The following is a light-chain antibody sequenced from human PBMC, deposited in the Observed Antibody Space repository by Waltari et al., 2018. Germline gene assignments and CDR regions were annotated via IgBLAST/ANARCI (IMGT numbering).Light chain of an antibody. Sequence: QSALTQPASVSGSPGQSITIPCSGTTNDVGKNELVSWYQQVPVRVPKIILYENNRRPSDISHRFVGSKAGNTASLTISGLQPEDEADYYCCSFASSRTWVFGGRTRLTV. J-gene: IGLJ3*02. CDR2: ENN. CDR1: TNDVGKNEL. CDR3: CSFASSRTWV. V-gene: IGLV2-23*01.